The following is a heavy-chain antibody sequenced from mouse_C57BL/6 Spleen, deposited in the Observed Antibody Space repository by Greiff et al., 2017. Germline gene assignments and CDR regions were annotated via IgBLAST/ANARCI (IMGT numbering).Heavy chain of an antibody. Sequence: VHLVESGPGLVAPSQSLSITCTVSGFSLTSYGVHWVRQPPGKGLEWLVVIWSDGSTTYNSALKSRLSISKDNSKSQVFLKMNSLQTDDTAMYYCARAGFISTVVDYYAMDYWGQGTSVTVSS. J-gene: IGHJ4*01. D-gene: IGHD1-1*01. V-gene: IGHV2-6*03. CDR3: ARAGFISTVVDYYAMDY. CDR1: GFSLTSYG. CDR2: IWSDGST.